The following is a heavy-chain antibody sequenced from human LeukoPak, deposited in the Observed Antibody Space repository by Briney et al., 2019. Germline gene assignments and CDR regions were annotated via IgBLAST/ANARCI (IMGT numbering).Heavy chain of an antibody. CDR2: IKEDGSEK. J-gene: IGHJ4*02. V-gene: IGHV3-7*01. D-gene: IGHD3-3*01. CDR1: GFTFSSYW. CDR3: ARTGTPSDYSVVYFDC. Sequence: PGGSLRLSCAASGFTFSSYWMTWVRQAPGKGLEWVANIKEDGSEKYYVDSVKGRSTISRDNDKNSLYLQMNSLRGDDTAVYYCARTGTPSDYSVVYFDCWGQGTLVTVSS.